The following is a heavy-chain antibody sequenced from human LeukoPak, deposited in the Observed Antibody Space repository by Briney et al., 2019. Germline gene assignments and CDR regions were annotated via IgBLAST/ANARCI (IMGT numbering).Heavy chain of an antibody. CDR3: ARAPVRFLEWLLSYYYYGMDV. D-gene: IGHD3-3*01. J-gene: IGHJ6*02. V-gene: IGHV4-34*01. CDR2: INHSGST. CDR1: GGSLSGYY. Sequence: PSETLSLTCAVYGGSLSGYYWSWIRQPPGKGLEWIGEINHSGSTNYNPSLKSRVTISVDTSKNQSSLKLSSVTAADTAVYYCARAPVRFLEWLLSYYYYGMDVWGQGTTVTVSS.